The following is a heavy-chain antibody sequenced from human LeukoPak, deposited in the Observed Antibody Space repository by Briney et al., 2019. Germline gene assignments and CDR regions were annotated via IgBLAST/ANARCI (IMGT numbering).Heavy chain of an antibody. Sequence: PGGSLRLSCAASGFTFSNYAMHWVRQAPGKGLEWVAVISYDGNNKDYADSVKGRFTISRDNSKNTLYLQMNSLRAEDTAVYYCARAALYGSGSYPDYWGQGTLVTVFS. CDR2: ISYDGNNK. V-gene: IGHV3-30-3*01. CDR3: ARAALYGSGSYPDY. CDR1: GFTFSNYA. D-gene: IGHD3-10*01. J-gene: IGHJ4*02.